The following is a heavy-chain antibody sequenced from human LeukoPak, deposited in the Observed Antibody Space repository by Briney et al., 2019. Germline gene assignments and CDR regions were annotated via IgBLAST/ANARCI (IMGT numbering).Heavy chain of an antibody. CDR3: ARASTASWYGDY. J-gene: IGHJ4*02. D-gene: IGHD6-13*01. V-gene: IGHV3-66*01. CDR1: GFTFSNAW. Sequence: GGSLRLSCAASGFTFSNAWMSWVRQAPGKGLEWVSVIFSDGNTNYADSVKGRFTISRDNFKNTVDLQMNSLRVEDTAVYYCARASTASWYGDYWGQGTLVTVSS. CDR2: IFSDGNT.